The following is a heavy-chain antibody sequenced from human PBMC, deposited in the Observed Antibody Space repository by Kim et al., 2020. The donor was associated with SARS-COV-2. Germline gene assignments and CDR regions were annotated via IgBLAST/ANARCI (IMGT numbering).Heavy chain of an antibody. Sequence: YAPSLKCRVTISGDTAKNQLSLKLSAVTAADTAVYYCARVNACSSENFDPWGQGTLVTVSS. J-gene: IGHJ5*02. V-gene: IGHV4-31*02. CDR3: ARVNACSSENFDP. D-gene: IGHD2-2*01.